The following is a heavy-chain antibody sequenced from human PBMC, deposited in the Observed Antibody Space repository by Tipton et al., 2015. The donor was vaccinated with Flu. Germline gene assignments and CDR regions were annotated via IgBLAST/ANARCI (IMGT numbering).Heavy chain of an antibody. Sequence: TLSLTCTVSGDSITNSYWTWIRQSPGKALEWIGYKYYAGGAIYSPSLKSRVSISVDTSRDLFSLKLTSVTAADTAVYYCARGQGTGNNVYF. V-gene: IGHV4-59*01. CDR3: ARGQGTGNNVYF. D-gene: IGHD2-8*02. CDR2: KYYAGGA. CDR1: GDSITNSY. J-gene: IGHJ2*01.